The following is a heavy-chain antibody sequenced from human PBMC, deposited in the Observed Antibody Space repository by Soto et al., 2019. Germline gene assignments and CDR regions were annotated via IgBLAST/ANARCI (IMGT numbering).Heavy chain of an antibody. J-gene: IGHJ2*01. V-gene: IGHV1-24*01. D-gene: IGHD6-19*01. CDR2: FGLEDGKT. Sequence: QVQLIQSGAEVKKPGASVKVSCKVSGYTLTKLSMHWVRQAPGKGLEWMGGFGLEDGKTFYAQKFQGRVTMTEDTSSDTPYMELSSLRSEDTAIYYCAADQYSSGWGFFDLWGRGTLVTVS. CDR1: GYTLTKLS. CDR3: AADQYSSGWGFFDL.